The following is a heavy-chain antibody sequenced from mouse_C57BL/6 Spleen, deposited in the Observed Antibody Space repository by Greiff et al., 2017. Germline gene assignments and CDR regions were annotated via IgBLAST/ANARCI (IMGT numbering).Heavy chain of an antibody. CDR2: LYPRSGNT. D-gene: IGHD1-1*01. Sequence: QVQLQQSGAELARPGASVKLSCKASGYTFTSYGISWVKQSTGQGLEWIGELYPRSGNTYYNEKFKGKATLTADKSSSTAYMELRSLTSEDSAVYFCANYGRRDRYFDVWGTGTTVTVSS. CDR3: ANYGRRDRYFDV. CDR1: GYTFTSYG. V-gene: IGHV1-81*01. J-gene: IGHJ1*03.